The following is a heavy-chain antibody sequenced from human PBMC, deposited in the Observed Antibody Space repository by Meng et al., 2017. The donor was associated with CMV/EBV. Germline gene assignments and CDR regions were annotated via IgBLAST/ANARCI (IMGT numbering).Heavy chain of an antibody. D-gene: IGHD2-2*01. J-gene: IGHJ5*02. CDR3: AHTQNPYYIVVVPAATYNWFDP. V-gene: IGHV2-5*01. CDR2: IYWNDDK. CDR1: GFSLSTSGVG. Sequence: SGPTLVKPTQTLTLTCTFSGFSLSTSGVGVGWIRQPPGKALEWLALIYWNDDKRYSPSLKSRLTITKDTSKNQVVLTMTNVDPVDTATYYCAHTQNPYYIVVVPAATYNWFDPWGQGTLVTVSS.